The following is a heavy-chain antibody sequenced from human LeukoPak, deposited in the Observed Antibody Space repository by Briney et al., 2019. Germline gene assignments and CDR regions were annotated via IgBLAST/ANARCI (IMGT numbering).Heavy chain of an antibody. V-gene: IGHV1-8*03. J-gene: IGHJ4*02. Sequence: ASVKVSCKASGYTFTSYDINWVRQAAGQGLEWMGWMNPNSGNTGYAQKFQGRVTITRNTSISTAYMELSSLRSEATAVYSCARGPSWSGYSQPYYFDYWGQGTLVTVSS. CDR3: ARGPSWSGYSQPYYFDY. CDR2: MNPNSGNT. D-gene: IGHD3-3*01. CDR1: GYTFTSYD.